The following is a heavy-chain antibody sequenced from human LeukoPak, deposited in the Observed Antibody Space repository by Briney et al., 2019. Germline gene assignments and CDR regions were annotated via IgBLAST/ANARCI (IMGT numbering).Heavy chain of an antibody. V-gene: IGHV3-48*01. CDR2: ISSSGGTI. Sequence: GGSLRLSCAASGFTFSNYAMSWVRQAPGKGLEWVSYISSSGGTIYYADSVQGRFTISRDNAKNSLSLQMNSLRTEDTAVYYCARGVGAVLRGFDYWGQGTLVTVSS. CDR3: ARGVGAVLRGFDY. CDR1: GFTFSNYA. D-gene: IGHD1-26*01. J-gene: IGHJ4*02.